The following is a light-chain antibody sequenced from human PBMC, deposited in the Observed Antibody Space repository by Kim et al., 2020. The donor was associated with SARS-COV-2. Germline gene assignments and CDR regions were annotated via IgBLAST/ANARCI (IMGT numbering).Light chain of an antibody. J-gene: IGKJ4*01. Sequence: SPGESATLSSRASQSVSSSYLAWYQQKPGQAPRLLIYGASSRATGIPDRFSGSGSGTDFTLTISRLEPEDFAVYYCQQYGSSPLTFGGGTKVEIK. CDR2: GAS. CDR3: QQYGSSPLT. V-gene: IGKV3-20*01. CDR1: QSVSSSY.